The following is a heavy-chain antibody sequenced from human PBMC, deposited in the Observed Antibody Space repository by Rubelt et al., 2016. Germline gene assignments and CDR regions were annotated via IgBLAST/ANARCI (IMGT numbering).Heavy chain of an antibody. D-gene: IGHD3-22*01. CDR3: ARYYDSSGYLY. V-gene: IGHV4-39*07. J-gene: IGHJ4*02. CDR2: IYYSGCT. Sequence: QLQLQESGPGLVKPSETLSLTCTVSGGSISSSSYYWGWIRQPPGKGLEWIGSIYYSGCTYYNPSLKSRVTISVDTSKNQFSLKLSSVTAADTAVYYCARYYDSSGYLYWGQGTLVTVSS. CDR1: GGSISSSSYY.